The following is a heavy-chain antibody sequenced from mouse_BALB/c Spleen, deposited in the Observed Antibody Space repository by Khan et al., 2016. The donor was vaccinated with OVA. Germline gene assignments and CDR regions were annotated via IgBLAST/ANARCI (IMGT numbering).Heavy chain of an antibody. CDR3: ARHSYRYDFTY. D-gene: IGHD2-12*01. CDR1: GFSLTTYG. Sequence: QVQLKESGPGLVQPSQSLSITCTVSGFSLTTYGIHWVRQSPGKGLEWLGVIWNGGNTDYNAPFISRLNISQDNSKSQVFFKMNSLQADDTAIYYYARHSYRYDFTYWGQGTLVTVSA. J-gene: IGHJ3*01. V-gene: IGHV2-2*01. CDR2: IWNGGNT.